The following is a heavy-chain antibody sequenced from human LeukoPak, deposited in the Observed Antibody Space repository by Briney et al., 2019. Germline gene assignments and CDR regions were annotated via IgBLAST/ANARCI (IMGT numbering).Heavy chain of an antibody. CDR1: GGSISSYY. V-gene: IGHV4-59*01. Sequence: PSETLSLTCTVPGGSISSYYWSWIRQPPGKGLEWIGYIYYSGSTNYNPSLKSRVTISVDTSKNQFSLKLSSVTAADTAVYYCAAYYYGSGGFDYWGQGTLVTVSS. CDR3: AAYYYGSGGFDY. CDR2: IYYSGST. J-gene: IGHJ4*02. D-gene: IGHD3-10*01.